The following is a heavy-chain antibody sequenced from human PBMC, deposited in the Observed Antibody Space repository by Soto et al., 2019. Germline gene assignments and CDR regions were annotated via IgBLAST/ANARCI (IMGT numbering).Heavy chain of an antibody. CDR1: GFTFSSYA. CDR2: ISYDGSNK. Sequence: QVQLVESGGGVVQPGRSLRLSCAASGFTFSSYAMHWVRQAPGKGLEWVAVISYDGSNKYYADSVKGRFTISRDNSKNTLYLQMDSLRAEYTAVYYCARDTGPHDSSGYYYVGYFDYWGQGTLVTVSS. CDR3: ARDTGPHDSSGYYYVGYFDY. D-gene: IGHD3-22*01. V-gene: IGHV3-30-3*01. J-gene: IGHJ4*02.